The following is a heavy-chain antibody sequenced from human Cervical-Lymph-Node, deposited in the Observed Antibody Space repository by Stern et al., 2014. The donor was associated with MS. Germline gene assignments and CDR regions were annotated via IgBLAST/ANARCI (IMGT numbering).Heavy chain of an antibody. V-gene: IGHV4-4*02. J-gene: IGHJ4*02. CDR2: IYHSGSP. CDR1: GGSISSSNW. D-gene: IGHD6-19*01. CDR3: ARARGEHIAVDESYFDY. Sequence: QVQLQESGPGLVKPSGTLSLTCAVSGGSISSSNWGSWVGQPPGKGLAWIGEIYHSGSPNYNPSLKSRVTISVDKSKNQFSLKLSSVTAADTAVYYCARARGEHIAVDESYFDYWGQGTLVTVSS.